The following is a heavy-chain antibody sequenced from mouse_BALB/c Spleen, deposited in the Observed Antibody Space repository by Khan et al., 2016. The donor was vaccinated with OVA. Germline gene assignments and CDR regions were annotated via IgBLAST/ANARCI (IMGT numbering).Heavy chain of an antibody. CDR2: ISDCAYTI. V-gene: IGHV5-15*02. Sequence: EVELVESGAGLVQPGGSRKLSCAASGFTFSDYGMAWVRQAPGKGPEWVAFISDCAYTIYYADTVTGRFTISRENAKNTLYLEMSSLRSEDTAIYYCARGGGTAPFAYWGLGTLVTVSA. J-gene: IGHJ3*01. CDR1: GFTFSDYG. CDR3: ARGGGTAPFAY. D-gene: IGHD1-2*01.